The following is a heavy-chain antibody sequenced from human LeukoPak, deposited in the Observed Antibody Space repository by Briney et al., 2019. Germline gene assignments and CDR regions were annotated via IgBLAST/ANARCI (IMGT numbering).Heavy chain of an antibody. D-gene: IGHD3-22*01. Sequence: SETLSLTCTVSGGSISSYYWSWVRQPQGKGLEWIACISYSGSTTYNPSLKSRVTISVDTSKNQLSLKLSSVTAADTAVYYCAREPGFDSSGYLNWFDPCGQGTLVTVSS. CDR3: AREPGFDSSGYLNWFDP. CDR2: ISYSGST. CDR1: GGSISSYY. V-gene: IGHV4-59*13. J-gene: IGHJ5*02.